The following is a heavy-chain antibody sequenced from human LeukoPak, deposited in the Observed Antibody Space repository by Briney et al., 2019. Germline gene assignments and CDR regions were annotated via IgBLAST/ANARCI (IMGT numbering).Heavy chain of an antibody. D-gene: IGHD6-13*01. CDR3: ARSVLSIAADGRGRAFDI. CDR1: GGSISSFY. Sequence: SETLSLTCTVSGGSISSFYWSGIPQPPGKGLEWIGYIFDSGSTSYNPSLQSRVTISADTSKKQFSLKLRSVTAADTAVYYCARSVLSIAADGRGRAFDIWGQGTMVTVSS. J-gene: IGHJ3*02. CDR2: IFDSGST. V-gene: IGHV4-59*01.